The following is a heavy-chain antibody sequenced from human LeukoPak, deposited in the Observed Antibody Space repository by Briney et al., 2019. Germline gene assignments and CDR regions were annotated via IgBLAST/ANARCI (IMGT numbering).Heavy chain of an antibody. CDR1: GGSFSGYY. D-gene: IGHD3-22*01. J-gene: IGHJ6*03. V-gene: IGHV4-34*01. Sequence: SETLSLTCAVYGGSFSGYYWSWIRQPPGKGLEWIGDINHSGSTNYNPSLKSRVTISVDTSKNQFSLKLSSVTAADTAVYYCARDHYDSSGYYGRGGFYYMDVWGKGTTVTVSS. CDR3: ARDHYDSSGYYGRGGFYYMDV. CDR2: INHSGST.